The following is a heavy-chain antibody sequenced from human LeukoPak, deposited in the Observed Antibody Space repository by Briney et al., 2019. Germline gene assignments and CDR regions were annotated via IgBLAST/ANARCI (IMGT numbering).Heavy chain of an antibody. D-gene: IGHD2-21*02. Sequence: PGGSLRLSCAASGFTFNNYGMHWVRQAPGKGLEWVALIRYDGSNEYYADSVKGRFTISRDNSKNTLYLQMNSLRVEDTAVYYCAKGPPIVVVTASLDYWGQGTLVTVSS. V-gene: IGHV3-30*02. CDR1: GFTFNNYG. J-gene: IGHJ4*02. CDR2: IRYDGSNE. CDR3: AKGPPIVVVTASLDY.